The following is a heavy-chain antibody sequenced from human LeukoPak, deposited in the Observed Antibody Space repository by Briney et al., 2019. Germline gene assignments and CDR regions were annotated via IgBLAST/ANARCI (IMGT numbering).Heavy chain of an antibody. CDR2: INPNSGGT. CDR3: ARDLGSSSWYDGSGQSNDY. V-gene: IGHV1-2*02. J-gene: IGHJ4*02. CDR1: GYTFTGYY. Sequence: RASVKVSCKASGYTFTGYYMHWVRQAPGQGLEWMGWINPNSGGTNYAQKFQGRVTMTRDTSISTAYMELSRLRSDDTAVYYCARDLGSSSWYDGSGQSNDYWGQGTLVTVSS. D-gene: IGHD6-13*01.